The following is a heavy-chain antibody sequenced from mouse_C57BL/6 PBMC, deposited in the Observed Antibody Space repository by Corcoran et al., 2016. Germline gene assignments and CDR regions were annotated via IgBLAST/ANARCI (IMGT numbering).Heavy chain of an antibody. V-gene: IGHV1-26*01. CDR3: ARSGIRGKMDY. J-gene: IGHJ4*01. CDR1: GYTFTDYY. CDR2: INPNNGGT. D-gene: IGHD2-1*01. Sequence: EVQLQQSGPELVKPGASVKISCKASGYTFTDYYMNWVKQSHGKSLEWIGDINPNNGGTSYNQKFKGKATLTVDKSSSTAYMELRSLTSEDSAVYYCARSGIRGKMDYWGQGTSVTVSS.